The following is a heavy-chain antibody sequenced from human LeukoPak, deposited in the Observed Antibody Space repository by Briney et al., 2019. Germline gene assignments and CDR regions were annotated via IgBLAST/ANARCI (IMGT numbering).Heavy chain of an antibody. J-gene: IGHJ4*02. CDR3: ARDIYDDSGYFRRGLDY. D-gene: IGHD3-22*01. CDR1: GLTFSDYS. V-gene: IGHV3-21*01. CDR2: ISTTSSYI. Sequence: GGSLRLSCAASGLTFSDYSMNWVRQAPGKGLEWVSSISTTSSYIYYADSVKGRFTISRDNAKNSLYLQMNSLRADDTAVYFCARDIYDDSGYFRRGLDYWGQGILVTVSS.